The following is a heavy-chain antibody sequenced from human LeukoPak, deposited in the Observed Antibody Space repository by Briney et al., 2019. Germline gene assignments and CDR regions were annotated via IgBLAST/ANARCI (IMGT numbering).Heavy chain of an antibody. Sequence: ASVKVSCKASGYIFTGYYMHWVRQAPGQGLEWMGWINPNSGGTNYAQKFQGRVTMTRDTSISTAYMELSRLRSDDTAVYYCASRWFGEYYFDYWGQGTLVTISS. CDR1: GYIFTGYY. V-gene: IGHV1-2*02. CDR2: INPNSGGT. D-gene: IGHD3-10*01. J-gene: IGHJ4*02. CDR3: ASRWFGEYYFDY.